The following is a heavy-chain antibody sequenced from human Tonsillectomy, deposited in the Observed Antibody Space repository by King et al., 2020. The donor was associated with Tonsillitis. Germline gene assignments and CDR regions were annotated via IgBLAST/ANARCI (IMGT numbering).Heavy chain of an antibody. J-gene: IGHJ6*03. D-gene: IGHD4-17*01. CDR3: ASTAPPYYYYYMDV. CDR2: ISYSGSA. Sequence: QLQESGPRLVKPSQTLSLTCTVSGGSISSAGYYWSWIRQYPGKGLEWIGYISYSGSAYYSPSLKSRVAISLDTSKNHFSLKLSSVTAADTAVYYCASTAPPYYYYYMDVWGNGTTVTVSS. CDR1: GGSISSAGYY. V-gene: IGHV4-31*03.